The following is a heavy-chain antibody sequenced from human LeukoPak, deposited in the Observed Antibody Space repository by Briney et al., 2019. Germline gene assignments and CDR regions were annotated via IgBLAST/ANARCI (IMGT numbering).Heavy chain of an antibody. CDR1: GYTFTNYD. Sequence: GASVKVSWKASGYTFTNYDISWVRQAPGQGLEWMGWISAYNDNTNYAQRLQGRVTMTTDTSTSTAYMELRSLRSDDTAVYYCARDAGATVAAPAYWGQGTLVTVSS. CDR3: ARDAGATVAAPAY. V-gene: IGHV1-18*01. D-gene: IGHD4-23*01. CDR2: ISAYNDNT. J-gene: IGHJ4*02.